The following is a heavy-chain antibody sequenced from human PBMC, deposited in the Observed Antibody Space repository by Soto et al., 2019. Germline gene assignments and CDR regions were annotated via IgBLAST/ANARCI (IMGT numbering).Heavy chain of an antibody. CDR1: GGSISSSSYY. CDR2: IYYSGGT. D-gene: IGHD3-22*01. CDR3: ARRVGYDRSAFDI. V-gene: IGHV4-39*01. Sequence: QLQLQESGPGLVKPSETLSLTCTVSGGSISSSSYYWGWIRQPPGKGLEWIGSIYYSGGTYYNPSLKSRVTGSVDTAKNQFPRKLSSVTAADTAVYYCARRVGYDRSAFDIWGQGTMVTVSS. J-gene: IGHJ3*02.